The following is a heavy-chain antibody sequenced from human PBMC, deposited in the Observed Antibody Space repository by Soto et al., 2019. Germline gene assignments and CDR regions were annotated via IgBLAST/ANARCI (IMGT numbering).Heavy chain of an antibody. Sequence: GGSLRLSCAASGFTFSSYGMHWVRQAPGKGLEWVAVISYDGSNKYYADSVKGRFTISRDNSKNTLYLQMNSLRAEDMAVYYCAKDGTPTLRYFDWSIRHFDYWGQGTLVTVSS. CDR2: ISYDGSNK. D-gene: IGHD3-9*01. J-gene: IGHJ4*02. V-gene: IGHV3-30*18. CDR3: AKDGTPTLRYFDWSIRHFDY. CDR1: GFTFSSYG.